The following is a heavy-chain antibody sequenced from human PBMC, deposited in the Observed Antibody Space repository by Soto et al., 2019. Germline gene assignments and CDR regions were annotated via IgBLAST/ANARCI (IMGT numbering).Heavy chain of an antibody. J-gene: IGHJ6*03. Sequence: GGSLRLSCAASGFTFSSYGMHWVRQAPGKGLEWVAVIWYDGSNKYYADSVKGRFTISRDNSKNTLYLQMNSLGAEDTAVYYCARDGRGDCSGGSCYSSYYYYYMDVWGKGTTVTVSS. CDR2: IWYDGSNK. D-gene: IGHD2-15*01. CDR1: GFTFSSYG. CDR3: ARDGRGDCSGGSCYSSYYYYYMDV. V-gene: IGHV3-33*01.